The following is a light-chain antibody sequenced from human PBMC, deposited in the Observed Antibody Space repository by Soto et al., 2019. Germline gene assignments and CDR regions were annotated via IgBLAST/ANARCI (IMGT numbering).Light chain of an antibody. J-gene: IGKJ5*01. CDR1: QSVSSSY. Sequence: NVLTPAPGPLSLSPGERATPSRRASQSVSSSYLAWYQQKPGQAPRLLIYGASSRATGIPDRFSGSGSGTDFTLTISRLEPEDFAVYYCQQYGSSPVFGQGTRLEI. CDR2: GAS. CDR3: QQYGSSPV. V-gene: IGKV3-20*01.